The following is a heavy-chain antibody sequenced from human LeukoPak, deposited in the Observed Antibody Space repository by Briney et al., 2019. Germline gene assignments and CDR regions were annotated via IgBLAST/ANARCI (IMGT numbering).Heavy chain of an antibody. CDR1: GLTLSREG. CDR2: ISSDENSK. Sequence: GGSLRLSCVASGLTLSREGLHWGRQAPGKGLEWVAVISSDENSKYYADSVKGRFTVSRDNSKNTLYLQMNSLRVEDRAVYYCARDIGGLDGDGLDYWGQGTLVSVSS. V-gene: IGHV3-30-3*01. CDR3: ARDIGGLDGDGLDY. D-gene: IGHD4-17*01. J-gene: IGHJ4*02.